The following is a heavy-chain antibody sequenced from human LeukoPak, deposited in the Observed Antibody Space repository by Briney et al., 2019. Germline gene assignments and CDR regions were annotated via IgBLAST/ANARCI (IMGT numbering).Heavy chain of an antibody. CDR1: GFTFSSYA. Sequence: PGGPLRLSCAASGFTFSSYAMHWVRQAPGKGLEWVAVISYDGSNKYYADSVKGRFTISRDNSKNTLYLQMNSLRAEDTAVYYCARLGITMVRGVTPTDYWGQGTLVTVSS. D-gene: IGHD3-10*01. CDR2: ISYDGSNK. V-gene: IGHV3-30-3*01. J-gene: IGHJ4*02. CDR3: ARLGITMVRGVTPTDY.